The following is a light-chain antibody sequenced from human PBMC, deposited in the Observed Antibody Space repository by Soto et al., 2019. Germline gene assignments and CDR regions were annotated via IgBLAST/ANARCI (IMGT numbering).Light chain of an antibody. Sequence: AILMTQSPSSLSASAGDRATITCRASQDLSNNLAWYQQKPGQAPRLLIYGASNLDTGIPSRFSASGSGTDFTLTISSLQAEDVAAYYCHQDYNQPLTFGRGTRVEI. CDR1: QDLSNN. CDR3: HQDYNQPLT. J-gene: IGKJ4*01. V-gene: IGKV1-6*01. CDR2: GAS.